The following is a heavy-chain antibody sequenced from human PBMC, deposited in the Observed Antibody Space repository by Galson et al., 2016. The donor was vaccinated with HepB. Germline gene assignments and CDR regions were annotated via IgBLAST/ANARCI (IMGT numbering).Heavy chain of an antibody. CDR1: GFSFSDYW. CDR2: IKGDGSGT. J-gene: IGHJ4*02. Sequence: SLRLSCAASGFSFSDYWMNWVRQAPGKGLEWVANIKGDGSGTKYVDSMKGRFTISRDNAKNSLYLQMNSLRAEDTAVYYCARDTNLGGQGTLVTVSS. CDR3: ARDTNL. D-gene: IGHD2-2*01. V-gene: IGHV3-7*03.